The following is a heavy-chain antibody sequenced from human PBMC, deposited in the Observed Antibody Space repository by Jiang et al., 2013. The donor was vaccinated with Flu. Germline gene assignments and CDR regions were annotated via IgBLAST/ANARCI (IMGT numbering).Heavy chain of an antibody. CDR3: ARQAYCGGDCYASAFDY. CDR2: IYYSGST. V-gene: IGHV4-59*08. D-gene: IGHD2-21*02. Sequence: GSGLVKPSETLSLTCTVSGGSISSYYWSWIRQPPGKGLEWIGYIYYSGSTNYNPSLKSRVTISVDTSKNQFSLKLSSVTAADTAVYYCARQAYCGGDCYASAFDYWGQGTLVTVSS. J-gene: IGHJ4*02. CDR1: GGSISSYY.